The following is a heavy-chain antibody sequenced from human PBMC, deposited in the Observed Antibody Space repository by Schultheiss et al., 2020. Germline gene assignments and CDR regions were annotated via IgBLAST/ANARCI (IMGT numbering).Heavy chain of an antibody. D-gene: IGHD3-10*01. CDR3: ASEDRTSGWGTALDY. CDR2: INPNSGGT. CDR1: GYTFTGNY. Sequence: ASVKVSCEASGYTFTGNYMHWVRQAPGQGLEWMGWINPNSGGTNYAQKFQGRVTMTRDTSISTAYMELSRLTSDDTAVYYCASEDRTSGWGTALDYWGQGTLVTVSS. J-gene: IGHJ4*02. V-gene: IGHV1-2*02.